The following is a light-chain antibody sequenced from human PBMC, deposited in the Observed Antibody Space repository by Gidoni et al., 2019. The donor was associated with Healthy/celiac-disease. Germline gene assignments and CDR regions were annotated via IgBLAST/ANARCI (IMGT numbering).Light chain of an antibody. J-gene: IGLJ2*01. CDR1: KLGDTY. V-gene: IGLV3-1*01. CDR2: QDS. CDR3: QAWDSSTVV. Sequence: SSELHQPPSVSVAPGQTASITCSGDKLGDTYACWYQQKPGQSPVLVIYQDSKRPSGIPERFSGSNSGNTATLTISGTQAMDEADYYCQAWDSSTVVFGGGTKLTVL.